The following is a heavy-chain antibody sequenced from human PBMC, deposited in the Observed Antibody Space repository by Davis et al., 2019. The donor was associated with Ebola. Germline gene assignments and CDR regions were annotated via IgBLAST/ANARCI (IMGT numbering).Heavy chain of an antibody. V-gene: IGHV3-23*01. CDR1: CFAFRPSA. J-gene: IGHJ4*02. Sequence: GESLKISCAASCFAFRPSAMSWVRQAPGKGLEWVSGITGSGYSTYYADSVKGRFTISGDNSKNTLYLQMNSLRAEDTALYYCAKVGEYYDFWSGYSPFDSWGQGTLVTVAA. CDR3: AKVGEYYDFWSGYSPFDS. D-gene: IGHD3-3*01. CDR2: ITGSGYST.